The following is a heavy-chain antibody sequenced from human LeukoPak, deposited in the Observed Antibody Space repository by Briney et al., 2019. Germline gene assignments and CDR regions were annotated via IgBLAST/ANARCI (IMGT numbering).Heavy chain of an antibody. J-gene: IGHJ4*02. CDR2: INSDGSST. V-gene: IGHV3-74*01. CDR1: GFTFSSFW. Sequence: GGSLRLSWAASGFTFSSFWMHWVRQAPGKGLVWVSRINSDGSSTTYADSVKGRFTISRDNAKNTLYLQINSLRGEDTAVYYCTRGGGYFDYWGQGTLVTVSS. CDR3: TRGGGYFDY. D-gene: IGHD3-16*01.